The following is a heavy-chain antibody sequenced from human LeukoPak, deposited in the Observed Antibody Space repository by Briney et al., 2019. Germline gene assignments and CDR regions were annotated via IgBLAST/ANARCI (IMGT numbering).Heavy chain of an antibody. Sequence: GASLRLSCAASGFTVSSNYMSWVRQAPGKGLEWVSVLYRDGSTYYADSVKGRFTISRDNSKNTLYLQMNSLRAEDTAVYYCARVDGSGSYFYYYYSMDVWGQGTTVTVSS. CDR3: ARVDGSGSYFYYYYSMDV. J-gene: IGHJ6*02. CDR2: LYRDGST. D-gene: IGHD3-10*01. V-gene: IGHV3-53*01. CDR1: GFTVSSNY.